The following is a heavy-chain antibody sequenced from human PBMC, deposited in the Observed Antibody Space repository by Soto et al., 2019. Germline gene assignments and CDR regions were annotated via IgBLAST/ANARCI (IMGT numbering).Heavy chain of an antibody. D-gene: IGHD3-9*01. CDR1: GYTFTSYG. V-gene: IGHV1-18*01. Sequence: ASVKVSCKASGYTFTSYGISWVRQAPGQGLEWMGWISAYNGNTNYAQKLQGRVTMTTDTSTSTAYMELRSLRSDDTAVYYCAGRLRYFDWLSTGGGGMDVWGQGTTVTVSS. CDR2: ISAYNGNT. J-gene: IGHJ6*02. CDR3: AGRLRYFDWLSTGGGGMDV.